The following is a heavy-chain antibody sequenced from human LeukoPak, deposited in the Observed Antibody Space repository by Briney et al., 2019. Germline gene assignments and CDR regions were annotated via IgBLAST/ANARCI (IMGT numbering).Heavy chain of an antibody. CDR3: AKELRGYSYGYERDY. J-gene: IGHJ4*02. V-gene: IGHV3-9*03. CDR1: GFTFDDYA. Sequence: GRSLRLSCAASGFTFDDYAMHWVRQAPGKGLEWVSGISWNSGSIGYADSVKGRFTISRDNAKNSLYLQMNSLRAEDMALYYCAKELRGYSYGYERDYWGQGTLVTVSS. CDR2: ISWNSGSI. D-gene: IGHD5-18*01.